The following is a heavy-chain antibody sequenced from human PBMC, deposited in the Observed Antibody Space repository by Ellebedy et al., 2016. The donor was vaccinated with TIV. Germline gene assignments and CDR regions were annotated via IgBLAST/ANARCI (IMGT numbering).Heavy chain of an antibody. Sequence: GESLKISCAASGFTFSNFGMHWVRQPPGKGLEWVAIISYDGNNKYYGDSVKGRFTISRDNSKNTLDLQMNSLRTEDTAMYYCAKGHYYDSSGAYSYEDHWGQGTLVTVSS. CDR1: GFTFSNFG. CDR3: AKGHYYDSSGAYSYEDH. CDR2: ISYDGNNK. J-gene: IGHJ4*02. D-gene: IGHD3-22*01. V-gene: IGHV3-30*18.